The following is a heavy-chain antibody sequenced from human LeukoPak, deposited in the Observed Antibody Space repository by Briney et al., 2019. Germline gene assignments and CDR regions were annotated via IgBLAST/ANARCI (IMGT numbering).Heavy chain of an antibody. J-gene: IGHJ4*02. D-gene: IGHD6-13*01. CDR1: GGTFSSYA. CDR2: IIPIFGTA. CDR3: VLGVAAAGKLRGLYFDY. V-gene: IGHV1-69*05. Sequence: ASVKVSCKASGGTFSSYAISWVRQAPGQGLEWMGGIIPIFGTANYAQKFQGRVTITTDESTSTAYMELSSLRSEDTAVYYCVLGVAAAGKLRGLYFDYWGQGTLVTVP.